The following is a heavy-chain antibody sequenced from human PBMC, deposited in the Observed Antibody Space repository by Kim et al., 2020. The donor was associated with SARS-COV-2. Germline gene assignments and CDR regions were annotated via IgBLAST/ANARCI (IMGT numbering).Heavy chain of an antibody. CDR3: ARDRYYGSFDI. CDR2: IGTAGDT. CDR1: GFTFSSYD. J-gene: IGHJ3*02. D-gene: IGHD3-10*01. Sequence: GGSLRLSCAASGFTFSSYDMHWVRQATGKGLEWVSAIGTAGDTYYPGSVKRRFTISRENAKNSLYLQMNSLRAGDTAVYYCARDRYYGSFDIWGQGTMVTVSS. V-gene: IGHV3-13*04.